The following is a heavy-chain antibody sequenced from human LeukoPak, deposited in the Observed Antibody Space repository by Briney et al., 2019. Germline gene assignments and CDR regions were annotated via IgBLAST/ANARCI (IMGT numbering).Heavy chain of an antibody. D-gene: IGHD2-21*02. V-gene: IGHV3-23*01. J-gene: IGHJ4*02. CDR1: GFTFSSHA. CDR2: ISDGGGTT. CDR3: ARDRGNCGGDCYSD. Sequence: PGGSLRLSCAASGFTFSSHAMSWVRQAPGKGLEWVSAISDGGGTTFYADSVKGRFTISRHNSKNTLYLQMNSLRAEDTAVYYCARDRGNCGGDCYSDWGQGTLVTVSS.